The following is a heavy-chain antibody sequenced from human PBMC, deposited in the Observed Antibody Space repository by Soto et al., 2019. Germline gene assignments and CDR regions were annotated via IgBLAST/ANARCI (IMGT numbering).Heavy chain of an antibody. CDR3: AKLGLTYLRSGMDV. CDR1: GFTFSSYA. V-gene: IGHV3-23*01. D-gene: IGHD4-17*01. J-gene: IGHJ6*02. Sequence: GGSLRLSCAASGFTFSSYAMSWVRQAPGKGLEWVSAISGSGGSTYYADSVKGRFTISRDNSKNTLYLQTNSLRAEDTAVYYCAKLGLTYLRSGMDVWGQGTTVTVS. CDR2: ISGSGGST.